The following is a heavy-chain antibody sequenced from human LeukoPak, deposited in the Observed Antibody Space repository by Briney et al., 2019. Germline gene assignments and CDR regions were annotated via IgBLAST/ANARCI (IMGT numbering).Heavy chain of an antibody. D-gene: IGHD6-13*01. V-gene: IGHV3-23*01. CDR1: GFTFSVYA. CDR2: ITGSGDTT. CDR3: AKDHSSSWYGLFFDS. J-gene: IGHJ4*02. Sequence: GGSLRLSCAASGFTFSVYAMSWVRQAPGKGLEWVSTITGSGDTTYNADSVKGRFTISRDNSKKMLYPQMNSLRAEDTAVYYCAKDHSSSWYGLFFDSWGQGTLVTVSS.